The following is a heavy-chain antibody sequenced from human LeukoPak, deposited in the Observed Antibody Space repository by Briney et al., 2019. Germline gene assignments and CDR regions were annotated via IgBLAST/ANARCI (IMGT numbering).Heavy chain of an antibody. Sequence: GGSLRLSCAASGFTFSSYGMHWVRQAPGKGLEWVAFIRYDGSNKYYADSVKGRFTISRDNSKNTLYLQMNSLRAEDTAVYYCAEGYCSGGSCYAGGYWGQGTLVTVSS. CDR3: AEGYCSGGSCYAGGY. J-gene: IGHJ4*02. V-gene: IGHV3-30*02. D-gene: IGHD2-15*01. CDR2: IRYDGSNK. CDR1: GFTFSSYG.